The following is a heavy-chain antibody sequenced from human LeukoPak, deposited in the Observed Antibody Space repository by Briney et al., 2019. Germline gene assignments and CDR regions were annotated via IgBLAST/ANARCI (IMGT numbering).Heavy chain of an antibody. Sequence: KPSQTLSLTCTVSGGSISSGGYYWSWIRQPPGKGLEWIGYIYYSGSTYYNPSLKSRVTISVDTSKNQFSLKLSSVTAADTAVYYCARGGPDYGHNWFDPWGQGTLVTVSS. V-gene: IGHV4-30-4*01. D-gene: IGHD4-17*01. J-gene: IGHJ5*02. CDR2: IYYSGST. CDR3: ARGGPDYGHNWFDP. CDR1: GGSISSGGYY.